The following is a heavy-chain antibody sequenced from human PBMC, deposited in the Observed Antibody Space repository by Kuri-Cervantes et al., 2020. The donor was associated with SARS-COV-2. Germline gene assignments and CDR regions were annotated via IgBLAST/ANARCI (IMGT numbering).Heavy chain of an antibody. J-gene: IGHJ6*02. V-gene: IGHV4-59*01. D-gene: IGHD6-19*01. CDR1: GGSISSYY. CDR3: AGSSGWYTYYYYGIDV. Sequence: SETLSLTCTVSGGSISSYYWSWIRQPPGKGLEWIGYIYYSGSTNYNPSLKSRVTISVDTSKNQFSLKLSSVTAADTAVYYCAGSSGWYTYYYYGIDVWGQGTTVTVSS. CDR2: IYYSGST.